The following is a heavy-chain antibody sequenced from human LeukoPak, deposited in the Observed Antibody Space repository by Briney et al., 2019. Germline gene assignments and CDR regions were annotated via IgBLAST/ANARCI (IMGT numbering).Heavy chain of an antibody. CDR3: AREGRVYSGYDSGPFGY. Sequence: GSLRLSCAASGFTFSSYSMNWLRQAPGKGLEWVSYISSSPTSSTINYADSVKGRFTISRDNAKNSLYLQMNSLRAEDTAVYYCAREGRVYSGYDSGPFGYWGQGTLVTVSS. V-gene: IGHV3-48*01. D-gene: IGHD5-12*01. CDR2: ISSSPTSSTI. J-gene: IGHJ4*02. CDR1: GFTFSSYS.